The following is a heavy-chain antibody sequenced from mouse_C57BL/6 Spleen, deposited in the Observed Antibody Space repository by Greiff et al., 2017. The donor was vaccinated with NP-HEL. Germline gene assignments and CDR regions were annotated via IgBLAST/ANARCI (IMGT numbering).Heavy chain of an antibody. D-gene: IGHD2-1*01. CDR1: GFTFSDSG. Sequence: QLVESGGGLVKPGGSLKLSCAASGFTFSDSGMHWVRQAPEKGLEWVAYISSGSSTIYYADPVKGRFTISRDNAKNTLFLQMTSLRSEDTAMYYCAKNYGNYGGFDYWGQGTTLTVSS. CDR3: AKNYGNYGGFDY. CDR2: ISSGSSTI. J-gene: IGHJ2*01. V-gene: IGHV5-17*01.